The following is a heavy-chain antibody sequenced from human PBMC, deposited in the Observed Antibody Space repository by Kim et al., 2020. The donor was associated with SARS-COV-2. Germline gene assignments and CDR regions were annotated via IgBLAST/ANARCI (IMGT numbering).Heavy chain of an antibody. CDR1: GFSFSSYL. V-gene: IGHV3-30*04. CDR3: ARDRDATGSNYDS. D-gene: IGHD3-10*01. CDR2: ISYDGSKK. J-gene: IGHJ5*01. Sequence: GGSLRLSCAASGFSFSSYLMHWVRQTPGKGLEWVALISYDGSKKYYTESVKGRFTISRDNSKNTLYLQMSSLRAEDTAIYYCARDRDATGSNYDSWGQGTLVTVSS.